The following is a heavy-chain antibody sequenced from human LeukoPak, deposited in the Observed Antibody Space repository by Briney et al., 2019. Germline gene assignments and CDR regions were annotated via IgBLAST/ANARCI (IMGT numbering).Heavy chain of an antibody. CDR1: GYSISSGYY. Sequence: SETLSLTCTVSGYSISSGYYWGWIRQPPGKGLEWIGSIYHSGSTYYNPSLKSRVTISVDTSKNQFSLKLSSVTAADTAVYYCARKQQQLAYYFDYWGQGTLVTVSS. V-gene: IGHV4-38-2*02. D-gene: IGHD6-13*01. J-gene: IGHJ4*02. CDR3: ARKQQQLAYYFDY. CDR2: IYHSGST.